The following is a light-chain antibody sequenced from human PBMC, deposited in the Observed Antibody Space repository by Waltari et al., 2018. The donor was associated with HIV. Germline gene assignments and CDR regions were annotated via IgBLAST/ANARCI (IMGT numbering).Light chain of an antibody. V-gene: IGLV2-14*01. CDR1: STDIGGYHY. Sequence: QSALTQPASVSGSPGQSITISCSGPSTDIGGYHYFSWYQHHPHTAPKLIIYEVTKRPSGVSNRYSASKSGNTASLTISGLQAEDEDDYYCTSYTTSSTRVFGGGTKLTVL. CDR2: EVT. J-gene: IGLJ3*02. CDR3: TSYTTSSTRV.